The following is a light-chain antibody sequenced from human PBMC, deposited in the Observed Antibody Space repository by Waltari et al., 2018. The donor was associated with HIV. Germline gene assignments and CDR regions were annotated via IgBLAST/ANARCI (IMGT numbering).Light chain of an antibody. CDR3: AAWDDSLSGRVV. V-gene: IGLV1-47*01. CDR1: NSKIGNNY. CDR2: RNN. Sequence: QSVLTQPPSASGTPGQTVIISCSGTNSKIGNNYIYWYQQLPGDTPKLLIYRNNQRPAGVPDRFSGSKSGTSASLAIRGLRPEDEADYYCAAWDDSLSGRVVVGGGTKLTVL. J-gene: IGLJ2*01.